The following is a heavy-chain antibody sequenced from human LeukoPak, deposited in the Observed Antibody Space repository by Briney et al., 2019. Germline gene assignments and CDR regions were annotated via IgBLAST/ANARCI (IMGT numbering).Heavy chain of an antibody. J-gene: IGHJ6*03. CDR1: GYTFTSYG. CDR3: ARVPSGYDPNYYYYYYMDV. Sequence: ASVKVSCKASGYTFTSYGISWVRQAPGQGLEWMGWISAYNGNTNYAQKLQGRVTMTTDTSTSTAYMELRSLRSDDTAVYYCARVPSGYDPNYYYYYYMDVWGKGTTVTVSS. V-gene: IGHV1-18*01. CDR2: ISAYNGNT. D-gene: IGHD5-12*01.